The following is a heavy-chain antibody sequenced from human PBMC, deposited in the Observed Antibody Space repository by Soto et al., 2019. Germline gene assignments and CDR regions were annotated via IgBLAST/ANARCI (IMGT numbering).Heavy chain of an antibody. CDR1: GGSIGSDDYY. CDR2: IHSSGSI. V-gene: IGHV4-30-4*01. Sequence: NPSETLSLTCTVSGGSIGSDDYYWSWIRQAPGRGLEWIGYIHSSGSIYYNPSLKSRATMSIDTAGNQFSLKVSSVTVADTAVYYCARDLDGLHDDTSGPFPRPGWGQGTLVTVSS. D-gene: IGHD3-22*01. J-gene: IGHJ1*01. CDR3: ARDLDGLHDDTSGPFPRPG.